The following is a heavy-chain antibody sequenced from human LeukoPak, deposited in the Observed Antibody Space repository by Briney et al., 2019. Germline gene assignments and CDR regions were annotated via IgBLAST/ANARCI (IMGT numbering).Heavy chain of an antibody. D-gene: IGHD3-9*01. Sequence: SETLSLTCTVSGGSISSYYWSWIRQPAGKGLEWIGRIYTSGSTTYNPSLKSRVTMSVDTSKNQFSLKLSSVTAADTAVYYCAMFYGMALQAFDIWGQGTMVTASS. CDR2: IYTSGST. J-gene: IGHJ3*02. V-gene: IGHV4-4*07. CDR1: GGSISSYY. CDR3: AMFYGMALQAFDI.